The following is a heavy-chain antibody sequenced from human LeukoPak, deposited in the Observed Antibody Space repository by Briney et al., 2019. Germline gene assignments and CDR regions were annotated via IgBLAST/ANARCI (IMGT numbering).Heavy chain of an antibody. D-gene: IGHD3-22*01. CDR2: ISGSGGST. J-gene: IGHJ4*02. Sequence: GGSLRLSCAASGFTFSSYSMNWVRQAPGKGLEWVSAISGSGGSTYYADSVKGRFTISRDNSKNTLYLQMNSLRAEDTAVYYCAKDPDSSGSTRYFDYWGQGTLVTVSS. CDR3: AKDPDSSGSTRYFDY. V-gene: IGHV3-23*01. CDR1: GFTFSSYS.